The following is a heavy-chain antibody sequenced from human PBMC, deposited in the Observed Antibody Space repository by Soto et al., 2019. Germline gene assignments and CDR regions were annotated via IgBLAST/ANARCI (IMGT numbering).Heavy chain of an antibody. CDR3: ARSPLTYDYVRQTWSEVGDSFDI. Sequence: WTWIRQPPGKGLEWIGELIHGGSTTYNPSLKSRVTFSLDTDKSQFSLHLLSVTAADTAVYYCARSPLTYDYVRQTWSEVGDSFDIWGRGTWVTVSS. CDR2: LIHGGST. D-gene: IGHD3-16*01. V-gene: IGHV4-34*12. J-gene: IGHJ3*02.